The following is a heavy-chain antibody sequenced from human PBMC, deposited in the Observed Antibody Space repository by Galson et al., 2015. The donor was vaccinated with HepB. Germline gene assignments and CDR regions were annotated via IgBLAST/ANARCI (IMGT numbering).Heavy chain of an antibody. D-gene: IGHD2-2*01. CDR2: IVVGSGNT. V-gene: IGHV1-58*02. J-gene: IGHJ6*02. CDR3: AAETRIVVVPAATDIYYYYYGMDV. CDR1: EFTFTSSA. Sequence: SVKVSCKASEFTFTSSAMQWVRQARGQRLEWIGWIVVGSGNTNYAQKFQERVTITRDMSTSTAYMELSSLRSEDTAVYYCAAETRIVVVPAATDIYYYYYGMDVWGQGTTVTVSS.